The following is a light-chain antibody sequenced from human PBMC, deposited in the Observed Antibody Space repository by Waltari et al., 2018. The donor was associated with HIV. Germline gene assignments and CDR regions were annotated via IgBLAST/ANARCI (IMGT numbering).Light chain of an antibody. CDR1: QNIDSR. V-gene: IGKV1-12*01. CDR2: AGS. Sequence: DIQMTQSPSSLSAFVGDRVTITRRASQNIDSRIAWYHQKPGAAPKLLIYAGSGLHSGVPVRVGGSVYGTLFTLTINCVEPEDSATYYCQQVKSVPYTFGQGTKLEI. J-gene: IGKJ2*01. CDR3: QQVKSVPYT.